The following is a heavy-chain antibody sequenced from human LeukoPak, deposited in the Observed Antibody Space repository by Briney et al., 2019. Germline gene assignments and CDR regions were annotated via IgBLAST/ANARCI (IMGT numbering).Heavy chain of an antibody. CDR2: ISSSSSYI. D-gene: IGHD6-13*01. CDR3: ARSRGYSSSYFDY. CDR1: GFTFSSYS. J-gene: IGHJ4*02. V-gene: IGHV3-21*01. Sequence: GGSLRLSCAASGFTFSSYSMNWVRQAPGKGLEWVSSISSSSSYIYYADSVKGRFTISRDNAKNSLYLQMNSPRAEDTAVYYCARSRGYSSSYFDYWGQGTVVSVSS.